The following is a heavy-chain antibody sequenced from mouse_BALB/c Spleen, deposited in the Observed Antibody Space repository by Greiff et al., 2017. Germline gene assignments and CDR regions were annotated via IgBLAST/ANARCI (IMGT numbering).Heavy chain of an antibody. J-gene: IGHJ4*01. CDR1: GFTFSSYG. V-gene: IGHV5-6*01. D-gene: IGHD2-4*01. Sequence: EVQLQESGGDLVKPGGSLKLSCAASGFTFSSYGMSWVRQTPDKRLEWVATISSGGSYTYYPDSVKGRFTISRDNAKNTLYLQMSSLKSEDTAMYYCARRVITYAMDYWGQGTSVTVSS. CDR2: ISSGGSYT. CDR3: ARRVITYAMDY.